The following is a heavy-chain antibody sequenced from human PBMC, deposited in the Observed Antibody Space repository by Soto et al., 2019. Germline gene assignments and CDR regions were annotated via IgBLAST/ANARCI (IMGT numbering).Heavy chain of an antibody. CDR3: ARAEYDFWSGYSTGTYSFFDY. D-gene: IGHD3-3*01. Sequence: SETLSLTCTVSGGSISSGGYYWSWIRQHPGKGLEWIGYIYYSGSTYYNPSLESRVTISVDTSKNQFSLKLSSVTAADTAVYYCARAEYDFWSGYSTGTYSFFDYWGQGTLVTVSS. V-gene: IGHV4-31*03. J-gene: IGHJ4*02. CDR2: IYYSGST. CDR1: GGSISSGGYY.